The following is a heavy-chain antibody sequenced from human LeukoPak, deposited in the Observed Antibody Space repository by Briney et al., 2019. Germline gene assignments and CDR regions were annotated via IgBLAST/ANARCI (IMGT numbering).Heavy chain of an antibody. J-gene: IGHJ4*02. CDR2: INPNSGGT. Sequence: GASVKVSCKASGYTFTGYYMHWVRQAPGQGLEWMGWINPNSGGTNYAQKFQGWVTMTRDTSISTAYMELSSLRSEDTAVYYCARGESSSWYSGWGQGTLVTVSS. CDR3: ARGESSSWYSG. CDR1: GYTFTGYY. V-gene: IGHV1-2*04. D-gene: IGHD6-13*01.